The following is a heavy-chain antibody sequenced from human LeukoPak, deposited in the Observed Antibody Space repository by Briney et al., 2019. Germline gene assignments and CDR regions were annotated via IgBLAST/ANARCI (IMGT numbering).Heavy chain of an antibody. V-gene: IGHV1-69*13. D-gene: IGHD3-22*01. CDR3: ATALPDYYDSIRWDY. Sequence: EASVNVPCKASGGTFSSYAISWVRQAPGQGLEWMGGIIPIFGTANYAQKFQGRVTITADESTSTAYMELSSLRSEDTAVYYCATALPDYYDSIRWDYWGQGTLVTVSS. CDR1: GGTFSSYA. J-gene: IGHJ4*02. CDR2: IIPIFGTA.